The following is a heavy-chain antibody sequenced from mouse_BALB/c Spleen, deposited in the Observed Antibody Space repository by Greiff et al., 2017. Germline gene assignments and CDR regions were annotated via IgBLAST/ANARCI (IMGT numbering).Heavy chain of an antibody. J-gene: IGHJ4*01. CDR3: ARYYGSPYYAMDY. Sequence: VQLQQSGPELMKPGASVKISCKASGYSFTSYYMHWVKQSNGKSLEWIGYIDPFNGGTSYNQKFKGKATLTVDKSSSTAYMHLSSLTSEDSAVYYCARYYGSPYYAMDYWGQGTSVTVSS. V-gene: IGHV1S135*01. CDR1: GYSFTSYY. D-gene: IGHD1-1*01. CDR2: IDPFNGGT.